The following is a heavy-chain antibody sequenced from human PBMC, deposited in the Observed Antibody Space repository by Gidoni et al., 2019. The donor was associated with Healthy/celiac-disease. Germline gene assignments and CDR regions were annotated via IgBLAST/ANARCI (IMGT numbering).Heavy chain of an antibody. CDR1: GFTFSSYG. V-gene: IGHV3-33*01. CDR3: ARDAGQGFFDY. J-gene: IGHJ4*02. D-gene: IGHD6-13*01. Sequence: QVQLVESGGGVVQPGRSLRLSWAASGFTFSSYGMHWVRQAPGKGLGWVAVIWYDGSNKYYADSVKGRITISRDNSKNTLYLQMNSLGAEDTAVYYCARDAGQGFFDYWGQGTLVTVSS. CDR2: IWYDGSNK.